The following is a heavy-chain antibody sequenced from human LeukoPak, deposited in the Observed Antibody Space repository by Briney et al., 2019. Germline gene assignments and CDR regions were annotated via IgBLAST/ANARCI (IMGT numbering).Heavy chain of an antibody. V-gene: IGHV3-20*01. CDR2: INWNGGST. Sequence: GGSLRLSCAASGFTFDDYGMSWVRQAPGKGLEWVSGINWNGGSTGYADSVKGRFTISRDNAKNSLYLQMNSLRAEDTALYHCARVAGGRVAARPFDYWGQGTPVTVSS. D-gene: IGHD6-6*01. J-gene: IGHJ4*02. CDR3: ARVAGGRVAARPFDY. CDR1: GFTFDDYG.